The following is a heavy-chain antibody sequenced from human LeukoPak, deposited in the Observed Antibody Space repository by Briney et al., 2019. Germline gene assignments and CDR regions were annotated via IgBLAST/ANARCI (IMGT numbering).Heavy chain of an antibody. D-gene: IGHD2-21*02. CDR1: GFTFSSYA. J-gene: IGHJ4*02. Sequence: GGSLRLSCEASGFTFSSYAMSWVRQAPGKGLEWVSAISGSGGSTYYADSVKGRFTISRDNSKNTLYLQMNSLRAEDTAVYYCAKDRNIVVVTAIFDYWGQGTLVTVSS. CDR3: AKDRNIVVVTAIFDY. V-gene: IGHV3-23*01. CDR2: ISGSGGST.